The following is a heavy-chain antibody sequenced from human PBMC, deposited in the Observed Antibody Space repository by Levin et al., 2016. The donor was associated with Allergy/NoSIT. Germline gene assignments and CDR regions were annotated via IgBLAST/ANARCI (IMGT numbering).Heavy chain of an antibody. D-gene: IGHD3-9*01. V-gene: IGHV4-31*02. J-gene: IGHJ4*02. CDR2: IFSSGRT. Sequence: WIRQPPGKGLEWIGYIFSSGRTFYNPSLKSRITISIDASQNQFSLRLNSVTAADTAVYYCARDPHAPTGDYWGQGIMVTVSS. CDR3: ARDPHAPTGDY.